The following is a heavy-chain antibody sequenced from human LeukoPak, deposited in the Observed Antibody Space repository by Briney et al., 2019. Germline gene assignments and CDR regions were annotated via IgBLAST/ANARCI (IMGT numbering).Heavy chain of an antibody. CDR3: TRCGRDVVARIPWFDP. Sequence: GGSLRLSCAASGFTFTSHEMSCINGDGSTTYYADSVKGRFTISRDNAKNSLYLQVNSLRAEDTAVYYCTRCGRDVVARIPWFDPWGQGTLVTVSS. V-gene: IGHV3-48*03. CDR2: INGDGSTT. J-gene: IGHJ5*02. D-gene: IGHD5-12*01. CDR1: GFTFTS.